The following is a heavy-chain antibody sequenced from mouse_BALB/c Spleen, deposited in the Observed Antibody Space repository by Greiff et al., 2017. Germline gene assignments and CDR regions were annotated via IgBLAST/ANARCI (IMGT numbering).Heavy chain of an antibody. D-gene: IGHD2-10*02. J-gene: IGHJ1*01. V-gene: IGHV1S137*01. CDR3: AKGEYDRSIDF. Sequence: QVQLQQSGAELVRPGVSVKISCKASGYTFTDYAMYWVKQSHAKSLEWIGVISTYYGDASYNQKFKGKSTMTVDKSTSTAYMELARLTSEDSAIYYCAKGEYDRSIDFWGAGTTVTVSS. CDR2: ISTYYGDA. CDR1: GYTFTDYA.